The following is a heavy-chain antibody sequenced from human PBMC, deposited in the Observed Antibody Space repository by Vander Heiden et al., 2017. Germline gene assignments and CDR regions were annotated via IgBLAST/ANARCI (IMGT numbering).Heavy chain of an antibody. D-gene: IGHD3-3*01. V-gene: IGHV1-8*01. J-gene: IGHJ6*02. Sequence: QVQLVQSGAEVKTPGASVKVSFKASGYTFTSYYINGVRQATGQGLEWMGWMNPNSGNTGYAQKFQGRVTMTRNTSISTAYMELSSLRSEDTAVYYCARGRNYDFWSGFLYYYGMDVWGQGTTVTVSS. CDR1: GYTFTSYY. CDR2: MNPNSGNT. CDR3: ARGRNYDFWSGFLYYYGMDV.